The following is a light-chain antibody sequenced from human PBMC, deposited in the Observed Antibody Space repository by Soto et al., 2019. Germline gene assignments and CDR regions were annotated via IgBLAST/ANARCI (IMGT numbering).Light chain of an antibody. J-gene: IGKJ1*01. CDR1: QSISSW. V-gene: IGKV1-5*03. CDR2: KAS. CDR3: QQYNSYSWT. Sequence: DIQVTQSPPTLSASVGDRVTITCRASQSISSWLAWYQQKPGKAPKLLIYKASSLESGVPSRFSGSGSGTEFTLTISSLQPDDFATYYCQQYNSYSWTFGQGTKVDI.